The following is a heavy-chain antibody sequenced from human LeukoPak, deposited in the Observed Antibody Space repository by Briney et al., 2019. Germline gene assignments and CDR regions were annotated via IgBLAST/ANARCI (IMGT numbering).Heavy chain of an antibody. CDR1: GFTFSSYG. CDR2: IWYDGSNK. Sequence: GRSLRLSCAASGFTFSSYGMHWVRQAPGKGLEWVAVIWYDGSNKYYADSVKGRFTISRDSSKNTLYLQMNSLRAEDTAVYYCARVTEVSTVDYWGQGTLVTVSS. CDR3: ARVTEVSTVDY. D-gene: IGHD1-14*01. J-gene: IGHJ4*02. V-gene: IGHV3-33*01.